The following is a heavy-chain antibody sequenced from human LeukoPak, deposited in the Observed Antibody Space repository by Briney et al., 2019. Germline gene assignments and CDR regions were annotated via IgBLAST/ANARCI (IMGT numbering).Heavy chain of an antibody. CDR2: IHPNSGDT. CDR3: ARDYSGSYTH. CDR1: GCTFTDYY. Sequence: ASVTVSRKASGCTFTDYYIHWLRQAPAQGLEWMGLIHPNSGDTYYAQKFRGRVTMTRDTSITTAYMELDRLTSDDTAVYYCARDYSGSYTHWAQGTLVTISS. D-gene: IGHD1-26*01. J-gene: IGHJ4*02. V-gene: IGHV1-2*06.